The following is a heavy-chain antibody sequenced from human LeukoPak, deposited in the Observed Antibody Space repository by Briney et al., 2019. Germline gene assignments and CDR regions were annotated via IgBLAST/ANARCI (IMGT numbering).Heavy chain of an antibody. CDR2: THNSWGT. Sequence: SETLSLTCTVSGGSIRTSDYYWDWIRQPPGKGLEWIGATHNSWGTFYNPSLKSRVISSIDTYKNQFSLKLSSVTAADTAVYYCARDHSSGYNDYWGQGTLVTVSS. CDR3: ARDHSSGYNDY. J-gene: IGHJ4*02. CDR1: GGSIRTSDYY. V-gene: IGHV4-39*07. D-gene: IGHD3-22*01.